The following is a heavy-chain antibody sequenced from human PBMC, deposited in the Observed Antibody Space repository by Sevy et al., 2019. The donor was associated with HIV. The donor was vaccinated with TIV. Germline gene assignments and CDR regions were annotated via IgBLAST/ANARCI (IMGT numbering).Heavy chain of an antibody. Sequence: SETLSLTCTVSGGSINSDHWNWIRQPPGKGLERIGYVYYTGGTNYNPSLKNRVTISVDRTKNQFSLKLTPVTAADTAVYYCARRNDFDIWGQGTMVTVSS. V-gene: IGHV4-59*08. CDR1: GGSINSDH. CDR2: VYYTGGT. J-gene: IGHJ3*02. CDR3: ARRNDFDI.